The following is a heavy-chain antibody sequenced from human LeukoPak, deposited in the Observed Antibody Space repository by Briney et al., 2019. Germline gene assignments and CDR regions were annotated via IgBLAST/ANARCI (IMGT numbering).Heavy chain of an antibody. J-gene: IGHJ4*02. CDR2: INHSGST. V-gene: IGHV4-34*01. Sequence: SETLSLTCAVYGGSFSGYYWSWIRQPPGKGLEWIGEINHSGSTNYNPSLKSRVTISVDTSKNQFSLKLSSVTAADTAVYYCARGKRYYASSGPSLGFVDYWGQGTLVTVSS. CDR3: ARGKRYYASSGPSLGFVDY. CDR1: GGSFSGYY. D-gene: IGHD3-22*01.